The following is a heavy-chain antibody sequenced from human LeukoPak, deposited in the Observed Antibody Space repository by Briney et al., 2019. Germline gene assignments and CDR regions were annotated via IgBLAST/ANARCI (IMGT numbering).Heavy chain of an antibody. CDR3: TIDDYGDYNWFDP. J-gene: IGHJ5*02. CDR1: GFTFSSYG. V-gene: IGHV3-49*04. Sequence: GGSLRLSCAASGFTFSSYGMSWVRQAPGKGLEWVGFIRSKAYGGTTEYAASVKGRFTISRDDSKSIAYLQMNSLKTEDTAVYYCTIDDYGDYNWFDPWGQGTLVTVSS. D-gene: IGHD4-17*01. CDR2: IRSKAYGGTT.